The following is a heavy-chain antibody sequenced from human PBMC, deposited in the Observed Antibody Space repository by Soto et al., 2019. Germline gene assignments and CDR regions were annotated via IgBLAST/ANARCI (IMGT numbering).Heavy chain of an antibody. CDR2: ISSSGGTK. CDR3: ARVPGRGADY. D-gene: IGHD2-8*02. Sequence: GGSLRLSCAASGFTFSNYEINWVRQAPGKGLEWVSYISSSGGTKYYADSVKGRFPISRDNAKNSLYLQMNSLRAEDTAVYYCARVPGRGADYWGQRTLVNVSS. CDR1: GFTFSNYE. V-gene: IGHV3-48*03. J-gene: IGHJ4*02.